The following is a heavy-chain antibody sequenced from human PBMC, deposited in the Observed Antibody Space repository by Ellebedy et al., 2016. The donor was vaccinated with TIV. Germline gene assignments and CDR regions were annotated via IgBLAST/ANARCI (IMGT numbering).Heavy chain of an antibody. V-gene: IGHV4-4*07. CDR3: ARDALPSANSRWLDP. Sequence: SETLSLXXTVSGDSINDYYWSWIRQPAGKGLEWIGRIYASGKTDYNLFLKSRVTMSVDTSKNQFSLKLNSVTAADTAMYYCARDALPSANSRWLDPWGQGTPVTVSS. J-gene: IGHJ5*02. CDR1: GDSINDYY. CDR2: IYASGKT. D-gene: IGHD2-2*01.